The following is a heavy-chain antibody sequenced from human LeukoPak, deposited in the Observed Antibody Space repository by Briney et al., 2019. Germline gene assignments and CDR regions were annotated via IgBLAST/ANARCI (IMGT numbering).Heavy chain of an antibody. J-gene: IGHJ5*01. CDR1: GYTLTGYY. D-gene: IGHD1-26*01. CDR2: VNPNSGDT. V-gene: IGHV1-2*02. CDR3: ARASGSYWWFDS. Sequence: ASVKVSCKASGYTLTGYYLHWVRQATGQGLEWMGCVNPNSGDTNYAQKFQGSVTMTRDTSISTVYMELSRLRSDDTAVYYCARASGSYWWFDSWGQGTLVTVSS.